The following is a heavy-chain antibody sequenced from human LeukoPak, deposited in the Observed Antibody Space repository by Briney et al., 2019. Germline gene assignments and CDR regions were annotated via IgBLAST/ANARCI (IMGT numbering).Heavy chain of an antibody. CDR2: ISTSSSYI. V-gene: IGHV3-21*01. CDR3: ARDGDTVLTRGYYYYLDV. Sequence: GGSLRLSCAASGFTFSSYTMNWVRQAPGKGLEWVSSISTSSSYIYYADSVKGRFTISRDNARNSLYLQMNSLRAEDTAVYFCARDGDTVLTRGYYYYLDVWGKGTTVTVSS. CDR1: GFTFSSYT. D-gene: IGHD4-23*01. J-gene: IGHJ6*03.